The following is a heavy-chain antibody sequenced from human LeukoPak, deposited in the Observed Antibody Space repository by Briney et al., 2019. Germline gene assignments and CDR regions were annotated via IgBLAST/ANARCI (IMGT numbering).Heavy chain of an antibody. Sequence: PSQTLSLTCTVSGGSISSSSYYWGWIRQPPGKGLEWIGYIYYSGSTNYNPSLKSRVTISVDTSKNQFSLKLSSVTAADTAVYYCASVMGSGSYLVFDYWGQGTLVTVSS. V-gene: IGHV4-61*05. J-gene: IGHJ4*02. CDR2: IYYSGST. CDR1: GGSISSSSYY. CDR3: ASVMGSGSYLVFDY. D-gene: IGHD3-10*01.